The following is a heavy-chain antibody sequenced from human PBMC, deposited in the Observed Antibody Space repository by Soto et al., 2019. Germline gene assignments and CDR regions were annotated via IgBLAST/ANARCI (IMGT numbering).Heavy chain of an antibody. Sequence: RGSLRLSCGASGFTFSSYAMSWVRQAPGKWLEWVSSTSGSGGSTYYADSVKGRFTISRDNSKNTLYLQMNSLRAEDTAVYYYSKIASGTTFPNWFDPWGQGTLVTVSS. V-gene: IGHV3-23*01. CDR3: SKIASGTTFPNWFDP. CDR1: GFTFSSYA. J-gene: IGHJ5*02. CDR2: TSGSGGST. D-gene: IGHD1-7*01.